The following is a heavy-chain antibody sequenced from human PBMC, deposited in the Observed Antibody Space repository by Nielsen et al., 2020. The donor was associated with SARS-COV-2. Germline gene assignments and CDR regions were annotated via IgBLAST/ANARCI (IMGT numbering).Heavy chain of an antibody. J-gene: IGHJ5*02. V-gene: IGHV4-34*01. CDR2: INHSGST. Sequence: SETLSLTCAVYGGSFSGYYWSWIRQPPGKGLEWIGEINHSGSTNYNPSLKSRVTISVDTSKNQFSLKLSSVTAADTAVYYCARGLPSGYFDWIPDNWFDPWGQGTLVTVSS. CDR3: ARGLPSGYFDWIPDNWFDP. CDR1: GGSFSGYY. D-gene: IGHD3-9*01.